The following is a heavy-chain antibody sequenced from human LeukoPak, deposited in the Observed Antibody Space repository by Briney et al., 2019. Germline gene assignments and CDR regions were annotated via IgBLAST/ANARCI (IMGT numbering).Heavy chain of an antibody. CDR2: IYYSGIA. CDR1: GGSISSYY. J-gene: IGHJ6*02. D-gene: IGHD2-2*01. V-gene: IGHV4-59*01. CDR3: ARDSRYCNSISCYGRPGYYGLDV. Sequence: SETLSLTCTVSGGSISSYYWSWIRQPPGNGLEWIGYIYYSGIANYNPSLKSRVTMSVDTSKNQFSLNLSSVTAADTAVYYCARDSRYCNSISCYGRPGYYGLDVWGQGTTVTVSS.